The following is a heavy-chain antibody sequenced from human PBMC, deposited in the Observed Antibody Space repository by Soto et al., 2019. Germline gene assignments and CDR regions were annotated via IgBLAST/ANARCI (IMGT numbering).Heavy chain of an antibody. V-gene: IGHV3-21*06. Sequence: EVQLVESGGGLAKPGGSLTLSCAASGFTFSISTMNWVRQAPGKRLEWVSSISSGTTYSYYADSVKGRFSISRDNAKSSLYLQMNSLRVDDTAVYYCARGDGTGLHSSGWSPRFWGQGTLVTVSS. J-gene: IGHJ4*02. CDR2: ISSGTTYS. CDR1: GFTFSIST. D-gene: IGHD6-13*01. CDR3: ARGDGTGLHSSGWSPRF.